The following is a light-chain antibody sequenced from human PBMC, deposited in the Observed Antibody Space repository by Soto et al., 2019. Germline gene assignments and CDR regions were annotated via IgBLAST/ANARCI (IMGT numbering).Light chain of an antibody. CDR2: EVI. J-gene: IGLJ1*01. CDR1: SSDVGGFNF. Sequence: QSALTQPASVSGSPGQSITISCTGTSSDVGGFNFVSWYQQHPGKAPKVVIYEVINRPSGISNRFSGSKSDNTASLTISGIQAEDEAEYYCSSYRSGSILYVFGTGTKFTVL. V-gene: IGLV2-14*01. CDR3: SSYRSGSILYV.